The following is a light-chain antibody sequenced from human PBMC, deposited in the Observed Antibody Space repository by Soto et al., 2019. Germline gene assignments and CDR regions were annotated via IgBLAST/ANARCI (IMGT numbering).Light chain of an antibody. CDR3: QKYNNWPRT. CDR2: GES. J-gene: IGKJ1*01. CDR1: QSVSSN. V-gene: IGKV3-15*01. Sequence: MTQSPATLSLSPGDRAGLSWRASQSVSSNLAWYQQKPGQAPRILIYGESTRATGIPDRLSGSGSGTELNLTISSLQSEDFTVYYCQKYNNWPRTFGQGTKVDIK.